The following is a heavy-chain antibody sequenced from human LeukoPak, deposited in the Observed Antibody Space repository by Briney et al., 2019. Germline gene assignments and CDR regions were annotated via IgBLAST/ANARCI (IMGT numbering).Heavy chain of an antibody. J-gene: IGHJ4*02. CDR1: GYSISSGYY. CDR3: ARSSIRGPYYFDY. CDR2: IYHSGST. D-gene: IGHD2-21*01. V-gene: IGHV4-38-2*02. Sequence: SETLSLTCTVSGYSISSGYYWGWIRQPPGKGLEWVGSIYHSGSTYYNPSLKSRVTISVDTSKNQFSLKLSSVTAADTAVYYCARSSIRGPYYFDYWGQGTLVTVSS.